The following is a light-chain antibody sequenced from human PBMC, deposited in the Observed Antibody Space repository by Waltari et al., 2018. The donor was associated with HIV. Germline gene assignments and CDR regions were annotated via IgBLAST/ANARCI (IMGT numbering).Light chain of an antibody. V-gene: IGLV1-44*01. CDR2: SDH. CDR1: TSNIGTNT. CDR3: ATWDDSLNGPL. J-gene: IGLJ2*01. Sequence: QSVLTQPPSASGTPGQRVTISCSGSTSNIGTNTVNLYQQLPGTAPKLLIYSDHQRPSGVPGRFSGSKSDTSASLAISGLQSDDEANYYCATWDDSLNGPLFGGGTKLTVL.